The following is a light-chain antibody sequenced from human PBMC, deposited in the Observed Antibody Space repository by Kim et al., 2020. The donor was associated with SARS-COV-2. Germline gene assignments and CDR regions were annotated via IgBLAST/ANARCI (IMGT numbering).Light chain of an antibody. J-gene: IGKJ1*01. Sequence: EVVLTQSPGTLSLSPGERATLSCRASQSVSSTSLAWYQHKPGQAPRLLIYGASSRATGIPDRFSGSGSGTDFTLTIRRLEPEDFAVYYCQQYDTSPRTFGQGTKVEVK. CDR2: GAS. CDR3: QQYDTSPRT. CDR1: QSVSSTS. V-gene: IGKV3-20*01.